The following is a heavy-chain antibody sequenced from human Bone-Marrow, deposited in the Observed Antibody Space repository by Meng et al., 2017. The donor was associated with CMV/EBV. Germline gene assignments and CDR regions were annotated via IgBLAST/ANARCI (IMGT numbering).Heavy chain of an antibody. J-gene: IGHJ6*01. D-gene: IGHD2-15*01. CDR3: ARTLIEVEPDGTKSNDYYYGCDV. CDR2: MNPNSGNR. V-gene: IGHV1-8*01. CDR1: GCSFPPYD. Sequence: VPVTCKASGCSFPPYDNNRVRQATGHGLEGTGWMNPNSGNRGYPQKFQGRVTITRVTSISTAYMELSSLTPDDTAVYDGARTLIEVEPDGTKSNDYYYGCDVWGQWTTVNVAS.